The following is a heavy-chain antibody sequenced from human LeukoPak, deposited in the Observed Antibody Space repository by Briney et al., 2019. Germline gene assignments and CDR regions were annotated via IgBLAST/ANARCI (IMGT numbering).Heavy chain of an antibody. CDR3: ARGSHGRYSYGSRKNWFDP. Sequence: GASVKVSCKASGYTFTGYYMHWVRQAPGQGLEWMGWINPNSGGTNYAQKFQGRVTMTRDTSISTAYMELSRLRSDDTAVYYCARGSHGRYSYGSRKNWFDPWGQGTLVTVSS. D-gene: IGHD5-18*01. J-gene: IGHJ5*02. V-gene: IGHV1-2*02. CDR2: INPNSGGT. CDR1: GYTFTGYY.